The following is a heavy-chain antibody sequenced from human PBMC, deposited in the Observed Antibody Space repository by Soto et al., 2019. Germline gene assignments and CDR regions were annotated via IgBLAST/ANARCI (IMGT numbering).Heavy chain of an antibody. Sequence: PSETLSLTCTVSGGSISSYYWSWIRQPPGKGLEWIGYIFYSGDTNYNPSLKSRVTISVDTSKNQFSLKLSSVTAADTAVYYCARLELTTVVTVFDYWGQGTLVTVSS. CDR1: GGSISSYY. CDR3: ARLELTTVVTVFDY. D-gene: IGHD4-17*01. J-gene: IGHJ4*02. CDR2: IFYSGDT. V-gene: IGHV4-59*01.